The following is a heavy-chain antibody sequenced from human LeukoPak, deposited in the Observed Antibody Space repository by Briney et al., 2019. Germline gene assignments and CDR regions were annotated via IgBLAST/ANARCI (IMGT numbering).Heavy chain of an antibody. CDR2: INEDGSIT. D-gene: IGHD6-19*01. V-gene: IGHV3-74*01. Sequence: QPGGSLRLSCAVSGFTFRTYWMHWVRQVPGEGLVWVSRINEDGSITNYADSVKGRFSISRDNAKNTLYLQMNSLRAEDTAIYYCTRTSSGWYSGDWGQGTLVTVSS. CDR3: TRTSSGWYSGD. J-gene: IGHJ4*02. CDR1: GFTFRTYW.